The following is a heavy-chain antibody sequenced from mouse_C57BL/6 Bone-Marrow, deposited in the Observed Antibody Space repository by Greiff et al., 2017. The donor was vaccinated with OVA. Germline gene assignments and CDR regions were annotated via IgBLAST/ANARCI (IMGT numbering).Heavy chain of an antibody. Sequence: EVQRVESGPALVKPSQTVSLTCTVTGYSITNGNHWWNWIRQVSGSKLEWIGYISSSGSTDSNPSLKSRISITRDTSKNQLFLQLNSVTTEDIATYYCAFDYYGSSYRVFDYWGQGTTLTVSS. J-gene: IGHJ2*01. CDR2: ISSSGST. V-gene: IGHV3-4*01. D-gene: IGHD1-1*01. CDR3: AFDYYGSSYRVFDY. CDR1: GYSITNGNHW.